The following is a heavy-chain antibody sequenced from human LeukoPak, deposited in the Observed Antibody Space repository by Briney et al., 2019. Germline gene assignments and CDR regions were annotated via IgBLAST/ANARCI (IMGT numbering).Heavy chain of an antibody. CDR2: IYYSGST. D-gene: IGHD6-19*01. V-gene: IGHV4-30-4*08. CDR1: GGSISSGDYY. Sequence: SETLSLTCTVSGGSISSGDYYWSWIRQPPGKGLEWIGYIYYSGSTYYNPSLKSRVTISVGTSKNQFSLKLSSVTAADTAVYYCAREVAVAGTIDYWGQGTLVTVSS. J-gene: IGHJ4*02. CDR3: AREVAVAGTIDY.